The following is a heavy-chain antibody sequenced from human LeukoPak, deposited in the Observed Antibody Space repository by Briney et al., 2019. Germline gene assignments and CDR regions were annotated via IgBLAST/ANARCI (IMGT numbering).Heavy chain of an antibody. V-gene: IGHV4-4*07. CDR3: ARDRVFGEPPPSWFDP. Sequence: SETLSFTCTVSGGSISSYYWSWIRQPAGKGLEWIGRIYTSGSTNYNPSLKSRVTMSVDTSKNQFSLKLSSVTAADTAVYYCARDRVFGEPPPSWFDPWGQGTLVTVSS. J-gene: IGHJ5*02. CDR2: IYTSGST. CDR1: GGSISSYY. D-gene: IGHD3-10*02.